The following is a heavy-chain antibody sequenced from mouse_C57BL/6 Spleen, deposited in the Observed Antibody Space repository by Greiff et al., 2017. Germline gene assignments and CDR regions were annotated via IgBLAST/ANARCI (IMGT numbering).Heavy chain of an antibody. V-gene: IGHV1-80*01. CDR3: ARWSNCEAYYYAMDY. D-gene: IGHD2-5*01. Sequence: VQLQQSGAELVKPGASVKISCKASGYAFSSYWMNWVKQRPGKGLEWIGQIYPGDGDTNYNGKFKGKATLTADKSSSTAYMQLSSLTSEDSAVYSCARWSNCEAYYYAMDYWGQGTSVTVSS. CDR2: IYPGDGDT. J-gene: IGHJ4*01. CDR1: GYAFSSYW.